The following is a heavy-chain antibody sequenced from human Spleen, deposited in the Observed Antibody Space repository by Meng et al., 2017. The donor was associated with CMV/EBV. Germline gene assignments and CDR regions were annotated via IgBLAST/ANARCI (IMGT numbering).Heavy chain of an antibody. J-gene: IGHJ4*02. CDR2: ITGSGGST. Sequence: GGSLRLSCAASGFTFSFYAMTWVRQAPGKGLEWVSAITGSGGSTYYADSVKGRFTISRENSRNTLYLQMNSLRAEDAAVYYCAKAGPYYDLLTGYFKMEYYFDYWGQGTLVTVSS. D-gene: IGHD3-9*01. CDR3: AKAGPYYDLLTGYFKMEYYFDY. CDR1: GFTFSFYA. V-gene: IGHV3-23*01.